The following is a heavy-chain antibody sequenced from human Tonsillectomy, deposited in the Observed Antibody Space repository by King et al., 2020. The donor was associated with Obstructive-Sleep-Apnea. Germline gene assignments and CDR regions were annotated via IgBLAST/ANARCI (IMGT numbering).Heavy chain of an antibody. D-gene: IGHD1-1*01. Sequence: VQLQESGPGLLKPSQTLSLTCTVSGGSISSGGYYWSWIRQHPGKALEWIGFIYYSGSTYYNPSLKGRVTISADTSRNQFSLNLSSVTAADTAVYYCAKDLRAVPPYHHAVDVWGQGTTVTVSS. CDR3: AKDLRAVPPYHHAVDV. CDR2: IYYSGST. V-gene: IGHV4-31*03. CDR1: GGSISSGGYY. J-gene: IGHJ6*02.